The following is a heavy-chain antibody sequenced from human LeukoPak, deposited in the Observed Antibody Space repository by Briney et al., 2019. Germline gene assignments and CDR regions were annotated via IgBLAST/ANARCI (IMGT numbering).Heavy chain of an antibody. Sequence: SETLSLTGTVSGDSISSGYYWGWIRQSPGKGLEWIGYIYYTGTSYNPSLKSRVTISADTSKNQFSLNLSSVTAADTAVYYCASRKLGNDYWGQGTLVTVSS. D-gene: IGHD7-27*01. V-gene: IGHV4-61*01. J-gene: IGHJ4*02. CDR2: IYYTGT. CDR1: GDSISSGYY. CDR3: ASRKLGNDY.